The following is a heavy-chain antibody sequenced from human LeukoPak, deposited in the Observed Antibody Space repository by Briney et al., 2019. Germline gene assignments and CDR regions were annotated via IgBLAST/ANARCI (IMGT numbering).Heavy chain of an antibody. J-gene: IGHJ4*02. Sequence: GGSLRLSCAASGFTFSSYSMNWVRQAPGKGLEWVSSISSSSSHIYYADSVKGRFTISRDNAKNSLYLQMNSLRAEDTAVYYCARGTSIGDYYDSSGYYEDFDYWGQGTLVTVSS. V-gene: IGHV3-21*01. D-gene: IGHD3-22*01. CDR3: ARGTSIGDYYDSSGYYEDFDY. CDR2: ISSSSSHI. CDR1: GFTFSSYS.